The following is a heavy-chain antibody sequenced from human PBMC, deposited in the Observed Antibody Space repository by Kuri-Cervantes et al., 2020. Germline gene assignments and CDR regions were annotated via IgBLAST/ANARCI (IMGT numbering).Heavy chain of an antibody. J-gene: IGHJ6*04. D-gene: IGHD3-16*02. Sequence: ASVKVSCKASGYTFTSYAMHWVRQAPGQRLEWMGWINAGNGNTKYSQKFQGRVTITRDTSASTAYMELSSLRSEDTAVYYCARDRPNLGELSSNPRWGSMDVWGKGTTVTVSS. CDR1: GYTFTSYA. CDR2: INAGNGNT. V-gene: IGHV1-3*01. CDR3: ARDRPNLGELSSNPRWGSMDV.